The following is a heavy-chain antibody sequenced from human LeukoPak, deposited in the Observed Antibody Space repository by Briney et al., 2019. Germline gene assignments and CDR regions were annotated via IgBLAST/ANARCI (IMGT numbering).Heavy chain of an antibody. J-gene: IGHJ4*02. CDR2: IYYSGST. CDR1: GGSISSYY. CDR3: ARGSLWFGER. D-gene: IGHD3-10*01. V-gene: IGHV4-59*01. Sequence: NPSETLSLTCTVSGGSISSYYWSWIRQPPGKGLEWIGYIYYSGSTNYNPSLKSRVTISVDTSKNQFSLKLSSVTAADTAVYYCARGSLWFGERWGQGTLVTVSS.